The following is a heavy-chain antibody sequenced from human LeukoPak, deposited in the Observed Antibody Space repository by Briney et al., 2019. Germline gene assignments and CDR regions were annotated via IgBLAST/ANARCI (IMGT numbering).Heavy chain of an antibody. J-gene: IGHJ4*02. CDR2: IYSGGRT. V-gene: IGHV3-53*01. D-gene: IGHD1-26*01. CDR1: GFTFSSYA. CDR3: ALGRGFLDY. Sequence: GGSLRLSCAASGFTFSSYAMSWVRQAPGKGLEWVSVIYSGGRTYYADSVKGRFTISRDNSKNTLYLQMNSLRAEDTAVYYCALGRGFLDYWGQGTLVTVSS.